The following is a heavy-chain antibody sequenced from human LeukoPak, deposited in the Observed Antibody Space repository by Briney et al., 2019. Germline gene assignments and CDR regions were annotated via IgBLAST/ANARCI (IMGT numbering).Heavy chain of an antibody. CDR3: TRQYNWNEPPGGYYMDV. CDR2: IRSKANSYAT. CDR1: GFTFSGSA. J-gene: IGHJ6*03. D-gene: IGHD1-20*01. Sequence: PGGSLRLSCAASGFTFSGSAMHWVRQASGKGLEWVGRIRSKANSYATAYAASVKGRFTISRDDSKNTAYLQMNSLKTEDTAVYYCTRQYNWNEPPGGYYMDVWGKGTTVTVSS. V-gene: IGHV3-73*01.